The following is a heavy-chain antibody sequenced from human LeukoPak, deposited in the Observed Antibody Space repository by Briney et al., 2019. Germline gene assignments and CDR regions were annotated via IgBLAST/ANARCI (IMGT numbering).Heavy chain of an antibody. V-gene: IGHV3-74*01. J-gene: IGHJ4*02. CDR3: ARARFMITFGGVED. CDR1: GFTFSSYS. D-gene: IGHD3-16*01. Sequence: PGGSLRLSCAASGFTFSSYSMNWVRQAPGKGLVWVSRINSDGSSTSYADSVKGRFTISRDNAKNTLYLQMNSLRAEDTAVYYCARARFMITFGGVEDSGQGTLVTVSS. CDR2: INSDGSST.